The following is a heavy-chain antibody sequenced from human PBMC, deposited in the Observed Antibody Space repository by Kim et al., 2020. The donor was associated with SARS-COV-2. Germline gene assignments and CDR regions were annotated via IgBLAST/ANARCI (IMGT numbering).Heavy chain of an antibody. CDR2: ISWNSGSI. CDR1: GFTFDDYA. D-gene: IGHD3-22*01. J-gene: IGHJ4*02. V-gene: IGHV3-9*01. CDR3: AKGRTYYYDR. Sequence: GGSLRLSCAASGFTFDDYAMHWVRQAPGKGLEWVSGISWNSGSIGYADSVKGRFTISRDNAKNSLYLQMNSLRAEDTALYYCAKGRTYYYDRWGQGTLVTVSS.